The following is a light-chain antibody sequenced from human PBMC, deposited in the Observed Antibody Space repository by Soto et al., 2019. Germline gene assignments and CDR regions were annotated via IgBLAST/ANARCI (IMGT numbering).Light chain of an antibody. CDR3: QQYYSSPWT. J-gene: IGKJ1*01. CDR1: QTILYSSNNKNY. CDR2: WAS. V-gene: IGKV4-1*01. Sequence: DIVMTQSPDSLAVSLGERATINCKSSQTILYSSNNKNYLAWYQHKPGQPPKLLIYWASTRESGVPDRFSGSASGTDFTLTISSLQAEDVAVYYCQQYYSSPWTFGQGTKVDI.